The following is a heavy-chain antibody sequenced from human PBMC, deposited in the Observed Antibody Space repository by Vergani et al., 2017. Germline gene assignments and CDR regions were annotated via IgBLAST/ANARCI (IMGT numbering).Heavy chain of an antibody. J-gene: IGHJ6*03. CDR3: AMDFLTGVTTLDFYYMGV. D-gene: IGHD1-20*01. CDR2: ISYDGNKK. CDR1: GFPFSNYG. V-gene: IGHV3-30*03. Sequence: QVQLVESGGGEVQPGRSLSLSCSAAGFPFSNYGVHWVRQAPGTGLEWVSVISYDGNKKNYSDSVKGRFTISRDNSKYTLYLEMNALIAEDTAVYYCAMDFLTGVTTLDFYYMGVWGKGTTVTVSS.